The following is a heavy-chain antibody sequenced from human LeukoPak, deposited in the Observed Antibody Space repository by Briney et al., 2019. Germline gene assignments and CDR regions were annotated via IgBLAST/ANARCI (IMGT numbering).Heavy chain of an antibody. J-gene: IGHJ6*03. CDR2: IYTSGST. CDR3: ARAPQATVTSYSYYYMDV. CDR1: RGSISSGDYS. Sequence: TSETLSLTCTVSRGSISSGDYSWSWIRQPAGKGLEWIGRIYTSGSTNYNPSLKSGFTISVDTSKHQFSLNLSSVTAADTAVYYCARAPQATVTSYSYYYMDVWGKGTTVTVSS. D-gene: IGHD4-11*01. V-gene: IGHV4-61*02.